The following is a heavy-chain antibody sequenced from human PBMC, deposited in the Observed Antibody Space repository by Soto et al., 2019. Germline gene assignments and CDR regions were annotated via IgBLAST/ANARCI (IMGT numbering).Heavy chain of an antibody. D-gene: IGHD6-19*01. CDR1: CGSISSSSYY. J-gene: IGHJ4*02. CDR2: IYYSGST. CDR3: ARHFKGSHSSGGSDLDY. Sequence: SETLSLTCTFSCGSISSSSYYGGWIRQPPGKGLEWIGSIYYSGSTYYNPSLKSRVTISVDTSKNQFSLKLSSVTAADTAVYYCARHFKGSHSSGGSDLDYWGQGTLVTVSS. V-gene: IGHV4-39*01.